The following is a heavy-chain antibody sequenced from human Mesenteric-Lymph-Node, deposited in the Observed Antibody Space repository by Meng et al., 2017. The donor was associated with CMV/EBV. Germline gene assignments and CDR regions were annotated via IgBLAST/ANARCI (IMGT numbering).Heavy chain of an antibody. V-gene: IGHV3-48*04. CDR3: ARPSASLVPAAPNDY. J-gene: IGHJ4*02. D-gene: IGHD2-2*01. CDR1: GFSFSSYS. Sequence: GGSLRLSCAVSGFSFSSYSTNWVRQAPGKWLEWVAYISSSGSTIYYADSVKGRLAISRDNTKNSLYLQINSLRAEDTAVYYCARPSASLVPAAPNDYWGQGTLVTVSS. CDR2: ISSSGSTI.